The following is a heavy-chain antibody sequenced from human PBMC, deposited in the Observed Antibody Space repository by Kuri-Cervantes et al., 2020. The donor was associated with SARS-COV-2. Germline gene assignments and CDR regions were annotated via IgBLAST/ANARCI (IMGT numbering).Heavy chain of an antibody. CDR2: IYSGGST. V-gene: IGHV3-53*01. Sequence: GESLKISCAASGFTVSSNYMSWVRQAPGKGLEWVSVIYSGGSTYYADSVKGRFTISRDNSKNTLYLQMNSLRAEDTAVYYCARARTIAAHPENWFDPWGQGTLVTVSS. CDR1: GFTVSSNY. D-gene: IGHD6-6*01. CDR3: ARARTIAAHPENWFDP. J-gene: IGHJ5*02.